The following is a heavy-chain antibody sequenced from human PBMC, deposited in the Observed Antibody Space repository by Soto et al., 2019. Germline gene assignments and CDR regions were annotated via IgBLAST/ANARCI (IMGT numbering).Heavy chain of an antibody. CDR2: IIPIFGTA. Sequence: QVQLVQSGAEVKKPGSSVKVSCKASGGTFSSYAISWVRQAPGQGLEWMGGIIPIFGTANYAQKFQGRVTITADEPTSTAYMELSSLRSEDTAVYYCAEYNWNDVGAPRSMDVWGQGTTVTVSS. CDR3: AEYNWNDVGAPRSMDV. J-gene: IGHJ6*02. D-gene: IGHD1-1*01. CDR1: GGTFSSYA. V-gene: IGHV1-69*12.